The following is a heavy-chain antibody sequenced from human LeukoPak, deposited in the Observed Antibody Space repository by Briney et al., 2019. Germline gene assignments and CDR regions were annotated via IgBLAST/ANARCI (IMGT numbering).Heavy chain of an antibody. CDR1: GFTFSSYA. CDR2: ISGSGGST. Sequence: GGSLRLSCAASGFTFSSYAMSWVRQAPGKGLEWVSAISGSGGSTYYADSVKGRFTISRDNSKNTLYLQMNSLRAEDTAVYYCANLELPGWLQFPTNFDYWGQGTLVTVSS. CDR3: ANLELPGWLQFPTNFDY. D-gene: IGHD5-24*01. J-gene: IGHJ4*02. V-gene: IGHV3-23*01.